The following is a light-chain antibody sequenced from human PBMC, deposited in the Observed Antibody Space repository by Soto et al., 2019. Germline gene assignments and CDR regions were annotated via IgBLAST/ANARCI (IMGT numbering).Light chain of an antibody. CDR3: MQALQTVT. CDR2: LGS. V-gene: IGKV2-28*01. J-gene: IGKJ3*01. CDR1: QNLLHSDGFNY. Sequence: IVMNQSPLSLPVTPGEPASISCRSSQNLLHSDGFNYLDWYLQKPGQSPQLLIFLGSYRASGVPDRFSGSGSGTDFTLKISRVEAEDVGVYYCMQALQTVTFGPGTKVDI.